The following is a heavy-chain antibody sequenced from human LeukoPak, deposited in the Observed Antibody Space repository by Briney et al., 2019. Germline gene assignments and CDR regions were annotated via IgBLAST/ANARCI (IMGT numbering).Heavy chain of an antibody. CDR2: VSAGGIT. Sequence: PAGSLRLSCAASGFTFDNYAMSWVRQVPGKGLEWVSAVSAGGITHYGDSVRGRFTVSRDNSRNPLYLEMDNLRVEDTAVYYCAKRLYLEELPGSFCDHGGEGTLVSVSS. CDR3: AKRLYLEELPGSFCDH. J-gene: IGHJ4*02. V-gene: IGHV3-23*01. CDR1: GFTFDNYA. D-gene: IGHD1/OR15-1a*01.